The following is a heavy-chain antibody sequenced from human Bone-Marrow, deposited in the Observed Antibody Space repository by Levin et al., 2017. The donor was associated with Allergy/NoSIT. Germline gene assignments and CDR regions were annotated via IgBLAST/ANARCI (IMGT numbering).Heavy chain of an antibody. CDR1: GFAFSRFT. J-gene: IGHJ6*02. CDR3: AREVLQKVPSARAEIYYYSGMDV. Sequence: GGSLRLSCAASGFAFSRFTLNWVRQAPGKGLEWVSSISSRDNYIYYADSVKGRFIISREDADNSVYLQMNSLRAEDTAVYYCAREVLQKVPSARAEIYYYSGMDVWGQGTAVTVS. CDR2: ISSRDNYI. V-gene: IGHV3-21*01. D-gene: IGHD3-16*01.